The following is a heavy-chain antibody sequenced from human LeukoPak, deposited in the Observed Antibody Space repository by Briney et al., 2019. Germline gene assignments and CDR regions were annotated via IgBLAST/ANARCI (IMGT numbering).Heavy chain of an antibody. CDR3: ATSGQAASDAFDI. CDR1: GYTLTELS. J-gene: IGHJ3*02. Sequence: ASVKVSCKVSGYTLTELSTHWVRQAPGKGLEWMGGFDPEDGETIYAQKFQGRVTMTEDTSTDTAYMELSSLRSEDTAVYYCATSGQAASDAFDIWGQGTMVTVSS. CDR2: FDPEDGET. D-gene: IGHD2-15*01. V-gene: IGHV1-24*01.